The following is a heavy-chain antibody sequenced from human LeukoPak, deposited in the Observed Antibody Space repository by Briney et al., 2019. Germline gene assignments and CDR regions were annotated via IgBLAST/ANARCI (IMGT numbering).Heavy chain of an antibody. V-gene: IGHV3-48*03. CDR2: ISSNGSAI. CDR3: ARGRHCSGGSCYFDY. J-gene: IGHJ4*02. Sequence: GGSLRLSCAASGFTFSGYEVNWVRQAPGKGLEWVSYISSNGSAIYYADSVKGRFTISRDSAKNSLYVQMNSLRAEDTAVYYCARGRHCSGGSCYFDYWGQGTLVTVSS. D-gene: IGHD2-15*01. CDR1: GFTFSGYE.